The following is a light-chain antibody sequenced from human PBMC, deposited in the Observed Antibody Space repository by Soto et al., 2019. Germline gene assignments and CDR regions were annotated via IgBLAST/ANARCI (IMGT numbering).Light chain of an antibody. CDR1: SANIGAIFD. CDR2: GNN. J-gene: IGLJ2*01. V-gene: IGLV1-40*01. Sequence: QSVLTQPASVSGAPGQRVTISCTGSSANIGAIFDVHWYQQLPGTAPKLLIYGNNNRPSGVPDRFSGSKSGTSASLAITGLQAEDEADYYCQSYDSDVRSVVFGGGTKLTVL. CDR3: QSYDSDVRSVV.